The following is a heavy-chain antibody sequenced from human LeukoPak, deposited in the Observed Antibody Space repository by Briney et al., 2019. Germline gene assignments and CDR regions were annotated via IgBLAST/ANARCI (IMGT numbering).Heavy chain of an antibody. Sequence: GGSLRLSCAASRFTFSSYAVNWVRQAPGKGLEWVSTISSSGGSTYYADSVKGRFTISRDNSKNTLYLQMNSLRAEDTAVYYCAKDQVVRGISNDYYFDYWGQGTLVTVSS. D-gene: IGHD3-10*01. CDR2: ISSSGGST. CDR1: RFTFSSYA. V-gene: IGHV3-23*01. CDR3: AKDQVVRGISNDYYFDY. J-gene: IGHJ4*02.